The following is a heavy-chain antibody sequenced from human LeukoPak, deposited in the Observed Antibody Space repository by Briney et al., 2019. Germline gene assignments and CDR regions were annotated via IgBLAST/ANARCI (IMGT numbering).Heavy chain of an antibody. CDR1: GYYFTSYW. V-gene: IGHV5-51*01. J-gene: IGHJ4*02. CDR3: ARLRDAYSDY. D-gene: IGHD5-24*01. CDR2: IYPGDSDT. Sequence: GGSLKISRKGSGYYFTSYWIGWARQMPGKGLEWMGIIYPGDSDTRYSPSFEGQVTISADKSISTAYLQWSSLKASDTAMYYCARLRDAYSDYWGQGTLITVSS.